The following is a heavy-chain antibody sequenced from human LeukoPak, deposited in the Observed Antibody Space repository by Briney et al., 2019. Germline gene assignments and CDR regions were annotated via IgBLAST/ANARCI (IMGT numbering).Heavy chain of an antibody. Sequence: GGSLRLSCVASGFTFSSHAMDWVRQAPGKGLEWVSAISGSGGNTYYADSVKGRFTISRDNAKNTLYLQMNSLRAEDTAVYYCARDFGYSPDYWAQGTLVTVSS. V-gene: IGHV3-23*01. J-gene: IGHJ4*02. CDR2: ISGSGGNT. CDR1: GFTFSSHA. D-gene: IGHD3-22*01. CDR3: ARDFGYSPDY.